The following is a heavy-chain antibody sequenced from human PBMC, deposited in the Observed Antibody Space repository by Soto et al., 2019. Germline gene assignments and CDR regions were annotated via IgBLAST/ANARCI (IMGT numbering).Heavy chain of an antibody. CDR1: GFSFNTYT. J-gene: IGHJ3*01. V-gene: IGHV3-21*01. CDR3: ARWSGSYFDAFDV. Sequence: VQVVESGGGLVKPGGSLRLSCAASGFSFNTYTMNWVRQAPGKGLEWVSSISSGSTYIYYADSVKGRFTISRDNAKNSLFLQMNSLRAEDTAVYYCARWSGSYFDAFDVWGQGTMVTVSS. CDR2: ISSGSTYI. D-gene: IGHD1-26*01.